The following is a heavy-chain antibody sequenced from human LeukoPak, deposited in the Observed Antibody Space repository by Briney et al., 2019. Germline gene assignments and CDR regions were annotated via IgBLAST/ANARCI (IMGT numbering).Heavy chain of an antibody. Sequence: GGSLRLSCAASGFTFDDYAMHWVRQAPGKGLEWVSLISEDGGSTYYADSVKGRFTISRDNSKNSLYLQMNSLRAEDTAVYYCTRDYYYSMDVWGQGTTVTVSS. CDR3: TRDYYYSMDV. V-gene: IGHV3-43*02. CDR1: GFTFDDYA. CDR2: ISEDGGST. J-gene: IGHJ6*02.